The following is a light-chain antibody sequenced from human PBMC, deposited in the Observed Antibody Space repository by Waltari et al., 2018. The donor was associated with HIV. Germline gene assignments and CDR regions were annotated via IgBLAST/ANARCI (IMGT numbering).Light chain of an antibody. CDR3: GTWDSNLAAWV. Sequence: QSVLTQPPSVSAAPGQKVTFSCSGSTSSLGDNYVSWYQQLPRTAPKLLIYENNKRPSGIPDRFSGSKSGTSATLGITGLQTGDEADYYCGTWDSNLAAWVFGGGTKVTVL. V-gene: IGLV1-51*02. CDR1: TSSLGDNY. CDR2: ENN. J-gene: IGLJ3*02.